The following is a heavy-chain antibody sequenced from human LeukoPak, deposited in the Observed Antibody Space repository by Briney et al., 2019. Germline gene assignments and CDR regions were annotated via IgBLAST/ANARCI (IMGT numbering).Heavy chain of an antibody. J-gene: IGHJ4*02. D-gene: IGHD3-10*01. CDR1: GGSISSGGYS. Sequence: SQTLSLTCAVSGGSISSGGYSWSWIRQPPGKGLEWIGYIYHSGSTYYNPSLKSRVTMSVDRSKNQFSLKLSSVTAADTAVYYCARDGLVRGVITNWGQGTLVTVSS. CDR3: ARDGLVRGVITN. V-gene: IGHV4-30-2*01. CDR2: IYHSGST.